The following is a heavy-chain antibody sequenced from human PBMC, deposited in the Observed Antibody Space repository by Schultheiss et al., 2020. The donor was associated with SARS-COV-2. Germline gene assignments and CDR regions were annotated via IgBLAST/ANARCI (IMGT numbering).Heavy chain of an antibody. V-gene: IGHV1-8*02. Sequence: ASVKVSCKASGYTFTGYYMHWVRQAPGQGLEWMGWMNPNSGNTGYAQKFQGRVTMTRNTSISTAYMELSRLRSDDTAVYYCARALRDGYGTNDWGQGTLVTVSS. CDR1: GYTFTGYY. D-gene: IGHD5-24*01. J-gene: IGHJ4*02. CDR3: ARALRDGYGTND. CDR2: MNPNSGNT.